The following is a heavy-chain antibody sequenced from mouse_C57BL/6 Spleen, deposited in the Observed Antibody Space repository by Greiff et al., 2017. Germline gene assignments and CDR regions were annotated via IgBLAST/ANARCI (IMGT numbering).Heavy chain of an antibody. J-gene: IGHJ1*03. CDR1: GHTFTSYW. D-gene: IGHD1-1*01. CDR2: IDPSDSYT. CDR3: ARAPHYYGSSYGWYFDV. V-gene: IGHV1-69*01. Sequence: QVQLKQPGAELVMPGASVKLSCKASGHTFTSYWMHWVKQRPGQGLEWIGEIDPSDSYTNYNQKFKGKSTLTVDKSSSTAYMQLSSLTSEDSAVYYCARAPHYYGSSYGWYFDVWGTGTTVTVSS.